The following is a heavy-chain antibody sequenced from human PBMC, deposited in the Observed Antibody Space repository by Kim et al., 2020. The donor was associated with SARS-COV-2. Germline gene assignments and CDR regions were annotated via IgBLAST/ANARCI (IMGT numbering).Heavy chain of an antibody. Sequence: GGSLRLSCAASGFTFSSYAMSWVRQAPGKGLEWVSVIYSGGSSTYYADSVKGRFTISRDNSKNTLYLQMNSLRAEDTAVYYCAKDPLPRGAVAGTYGGWGQGTLVTVSS. D-gene: IGHD6-19*01. CDR3: AKDPLPRGAVAGTYGG. CDR1: GFTFSSYA. V-gene: IGHV3-23*03. J-gene: IGHJ4*02. CDR2: IYSGGSST.